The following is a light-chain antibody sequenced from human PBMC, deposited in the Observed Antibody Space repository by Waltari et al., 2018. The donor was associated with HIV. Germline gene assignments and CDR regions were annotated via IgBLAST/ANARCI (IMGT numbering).Light chain of an antibody. V-gene: IGKV4-1*01. CDR1: RSLLSSSDNKNY. Sequence: DFVMTRSPDSLALSLGEGATFKCKSRRSLLSSSDNKNYLAWYQKKPGQPPKLLISSASNRESGVPDRFSGSGSGTDFTLTISSLQPEDVAVYYCQQYYGAPQTFGQGTKVEIK. CDR3: QQYYGAPQT. CDR2: SAS. J-gene: IGKJ2*01.